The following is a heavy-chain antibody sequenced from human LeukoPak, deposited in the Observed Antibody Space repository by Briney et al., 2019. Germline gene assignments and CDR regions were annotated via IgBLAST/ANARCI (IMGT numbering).Heavy chain of an antibody. CDR1: GVSISSYY. V-gene: IGHV4-59*01. CDR2: IYYSGST. J-gene: IGHJ6*02. D-gene: IGHD3-3*01. CDR3: ARENRVGFWSGYTDYYYGMDV. Sequence: SETLSLTCTVSGVSISSYYWSWIRQPPGKGLEWIGYIYYSGSTNYNPSLKSRVTISVDTSKNQFSLKLSSVTAADTAVYYCARENRVGFWSGYTDYYYGMDVWGQGTTVTVSS.